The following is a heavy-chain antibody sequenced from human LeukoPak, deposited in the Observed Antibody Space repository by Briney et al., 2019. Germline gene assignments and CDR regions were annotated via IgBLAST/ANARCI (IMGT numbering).Heavy chain of an antibody. J-gene: IGHJ3*02. CDR1: GFTLRNYA. Sequence: GGSLRLSCAASGFTLRNYAMGWVRQAPGRGLEWVSAISASGDVTFYADSLRGRFTISRDNSKSTLYLQMNGLRAEDTAIFYCAKSLFTSATGTGRAFHIWGQGTRVTVSS. V-gene: IGHV3-23*01. CDR2: ISASGDVT. D-gene: IGHD1-1*01. CDR3: AKSLFTSATGTGRAFHI.